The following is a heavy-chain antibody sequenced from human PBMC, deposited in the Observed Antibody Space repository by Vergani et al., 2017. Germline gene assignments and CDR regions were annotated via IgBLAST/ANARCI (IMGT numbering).Heavy chain of an antibody. CDR1: GGSFSGYY. D-gene: IGHD2-15*01. J-gene: IGHJ3*02. CDR3: ASGRVCSGGSCPAEDAFDI. Sequence: QVQLQQWGAGLLKPSETLSLTCAVYGGSFSGYYWSWIRQPPGKGLEWIGYIYYSGSTNYNPSLKSRVTISVDTSKNQFSLKLSSVTAADTAVYYCASGRVCSGGSCPAEDAFDIWGQGTMVTVSS. V-gene: IGHV4-34*11. CDR2: IYYSGST.